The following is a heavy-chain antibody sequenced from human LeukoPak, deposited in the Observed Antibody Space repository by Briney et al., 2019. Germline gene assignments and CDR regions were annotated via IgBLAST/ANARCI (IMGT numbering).Heavy chain of an antibody. J-gene: IGHJ6*03. CDR1: GGTFSSYA. V-gene: IGHV1-69*05. CDR3: ASPAVDYYYYYYMDV. CDR2: IIPIFGTA. Sequence: ASVKVSCKASGGTFSSYAISWVRQAPGQGLEWMGGIIPIFGTANCAQKFQGRVTITTDESTSTAYMELSSLRSEDTAVYYCASPAVDYYYYYYMDVWGKGTTVTVSS. D-gene: IGHD2-2*01.